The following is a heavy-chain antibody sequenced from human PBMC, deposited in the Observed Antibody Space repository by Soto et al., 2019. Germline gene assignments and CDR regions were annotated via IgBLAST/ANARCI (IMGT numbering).Heavy chain of an antibody. J-gene: IGHJ4*02. CDR1: GGSFSGYY. V-gene: IGHV4-34*01. Sequence: ETLSLTCAVYGGSFSGYYWSWIRQPPGKGLEWIGEINHSGSTNYNPSLKSRVTISVDTSKNQFSLKLSSVTAADTAVYYCARLSPAAAGRGYYFDYWGQGTLVTVSS. D-gene: IGHD6-13*01. CDR2: INHSGST. CDR3: ARLSPAAAGRGYYFDY.